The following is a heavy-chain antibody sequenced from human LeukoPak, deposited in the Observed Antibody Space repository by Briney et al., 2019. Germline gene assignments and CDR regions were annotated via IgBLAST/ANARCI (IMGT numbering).Heavy chain of an antibody. J-gene: IGHJ4*02. Sequence: ASVKVSCKASGGTFSSYTISWVRQAPGQGLEWMGRIIPILGIANYAQKFQGRVTITADKSTSTAYMELSSLRSEDTAVYYCARSSRLAYSSSSLDYWGQGTLVTVSS. CDR1: GGTFSSYT. D-gene: IGHD6-6*01. CDR2: IIPILGIA. V-gene: IGHV1-69*02. CDR3: ARSSRLAYSSSSLDY.